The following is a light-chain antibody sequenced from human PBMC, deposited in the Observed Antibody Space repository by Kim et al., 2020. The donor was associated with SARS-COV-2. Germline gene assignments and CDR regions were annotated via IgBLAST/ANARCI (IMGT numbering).Light chain of an antibody. J-gene: IGLJ2*01. CDR2: QDS. V-gene: IGLV3-1*01. CDR3: QAWDSSTDRV. CDR1: KLGDKY. Sequence: SYELTQPPSVSVPPGQTASITCSGDKLGDKYACWYQQKPGQSPVLVIYQDSKRPSGIPERFSGSNSGNTATLTISGTQAMDEADYYCQAWDSSTDRVFGG.